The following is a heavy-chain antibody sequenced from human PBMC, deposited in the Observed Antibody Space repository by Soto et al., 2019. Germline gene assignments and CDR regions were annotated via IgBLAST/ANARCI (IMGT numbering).Heavy chain of an antibody. D-gene: IGHD6-19*01. Sequence: TGGSLRLSCAASGFTFSSYGMHWVRQAPGKGLEWVAVISYDGSNKYYADSVKGRFTISRDNSKNTLYLQMNSLRAEDTAVYYCARDRSADRFVQYFQHWGPGTLVTVSS. J-gene: IGHJ1*01. CDR2: ISYDGSNK. CDR1: GFTFSSYG. V-gene: IGHV3-30*03. CDR3: ARDRSADRFVQYFQH.